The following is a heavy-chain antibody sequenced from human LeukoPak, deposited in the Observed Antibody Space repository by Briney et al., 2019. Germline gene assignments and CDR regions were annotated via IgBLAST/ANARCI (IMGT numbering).Heavy chain of an antibody. V-gene: IGHV4-59*01. D-gene: IGHD3-16*02. CDR3: ERSAERGSYRFYYFDY. Sequence: SETLSLTCTVSGGSISSYYWSWIRHPPGKGLEWIGYIYYSASTTYNLYHKRRVTISVDTSKNQFSMKMSSVTAADTDVYYCERSAERGSYRFYYFDYWGQGTLVTVSS. J-gene: IGHJ4*02. CDR1: GGSISSYY. CDR2: IYYSAST.